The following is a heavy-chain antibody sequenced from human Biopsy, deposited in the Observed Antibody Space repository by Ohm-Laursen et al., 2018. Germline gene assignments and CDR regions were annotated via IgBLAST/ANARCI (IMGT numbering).Heavy chain of an antibody. Sequence: TLTLTCTVSGGSLSSYYWSWIRQPAGKGLEWIGRIYYSGSTNYNPSLKSRITMSLDRSKSQVSLRMNSVTAADTDVYYCARARIKTSGVLIPESYYFDSWGQGTLVTVSS. D-gene: IGHD3-3*01. CDR2: IYYSGST. CDR3: ARARIKTSGVLIPESYYFDS. J-gene: IGHJ4*02. CDR1: GGSLSSYY. V-gene: IGHV4-4*07.